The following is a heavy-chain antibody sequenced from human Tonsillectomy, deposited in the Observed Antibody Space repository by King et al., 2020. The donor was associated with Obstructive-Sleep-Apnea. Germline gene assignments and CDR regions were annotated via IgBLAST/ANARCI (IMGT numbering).Heavy chain of an antibody. CDR3: ARGSGAAAVNWFDP. J-gene: IGHJ5*02. CDR1: GGSFSDYY. D-gene: IGHD6-13*01. Sequence: VQLQQWGAGLLKPSETLSLTCAVFGGSFSDYYWSWIRQPPGKGLEWIGEINHSGSTNCNSSLKSRVTISVDTSKNQFSLKLNSVTAAATAVYYCARGSGAAAVNWFDPWGQGTLVTVSS. V-gene: IGHV4-34*01. CDR2: INHSGST.